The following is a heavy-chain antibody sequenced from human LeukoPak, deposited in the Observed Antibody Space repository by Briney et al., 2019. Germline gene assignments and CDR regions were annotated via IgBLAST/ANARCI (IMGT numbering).Heavy chain of an antibody. V-gene: IGHV3-66*01. J-gene: IGHJ4*02. CDR2: FYSGEVT. CDR3: ARASEYNYGYVDY. CDR1: GFIVNNNY. D-gene: IGHD5-18*01. Sequence: GESMRLSCAASGFIVNNNYMGWVRQAPGKGLEWVSVFYSGEVTFYADSVKGRFTISRDNSKNTVYLQMNSLRPEDTAVYYCARASEYNYGYVDYWGQGSMLAVSS.